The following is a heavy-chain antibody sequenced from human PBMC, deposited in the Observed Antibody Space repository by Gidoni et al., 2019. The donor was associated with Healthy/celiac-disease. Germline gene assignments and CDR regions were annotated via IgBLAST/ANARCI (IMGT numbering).Heavy chain of an antibody. D-gene: IGHD3-10*01. CDR3: AHRPYYYAFDY. V-gene: IGHV2-5*01. CDR1: GFSLSTSGVG. CDR2: IYWNDDK. J-gene: IGHJ4*02. Sequence: QITLKESGPTLVKPTQTLTLTCTFSGFSLSTSGVGVGWIRQPPGKALEWLALIYWNDDKRYSPSPKSRLTITKDTSKNQVVLTMTNMDPVDTATYYCAHRPYYYAFDYWGQGTLVTVSS.